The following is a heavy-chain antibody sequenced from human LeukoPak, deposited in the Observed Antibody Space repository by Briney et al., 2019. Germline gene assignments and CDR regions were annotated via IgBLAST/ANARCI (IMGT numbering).Heavy chain of an antibody. CDR3: ARGLRIVVGYYYYGTDV. CDR2: INHSGST. Sequence: KPSETLSLTCAVYGGSFSGYYWSWIRQPPGKGLEWIGEINHSGSTNYNPSLKSRVTISVDTSKNQFSLKLSSVTAADTAVYYCARGLRIVVGYYYYGTDVWGKGTTVTVSS. D-gene: IGHD2-2*01. CDR1: GGSFSGYY. V-gene: IGHV4-34*01. J-gene: IGHJ6*04.